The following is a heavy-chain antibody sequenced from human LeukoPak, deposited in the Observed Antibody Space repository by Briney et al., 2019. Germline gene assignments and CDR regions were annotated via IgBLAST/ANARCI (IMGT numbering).Heavy chain of an antibody. J-gene: IGHJ5*02. D-gene: IGHD3-10*01. CDR3: ARHRMIMVRGVNWISWFDP. Sequence: PSETLSLTCAVYGGSFSGYYWSWIRQPPGKGLEWIGEINHSGSTNYNPSLKSRVTISVDTSKNQFSLKLSSVTAADTAVYYCARHRMIMVRGVNWISWFDPWGQGTLVTVSS. CDR2: INHSGST. CDR1: GGSFSGYY. V-gene: IGHV4-34*01.